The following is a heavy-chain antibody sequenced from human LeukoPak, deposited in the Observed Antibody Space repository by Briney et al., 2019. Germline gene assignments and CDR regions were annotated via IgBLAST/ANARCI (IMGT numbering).Heavy chain of an antibody. CDR3: ARVGTSTWYVLYYFDY. J-gene: IGHJ4*02. D-gene: IGHD6-13*01. CDR1: GFTFSTYT. CDR2: ISTSSHYM. V-gene: IGHV3-21*01. Sequence: PGESLRLSCAASGFTFSTYTMNWVRQAPGKGLEWVSSISTSSHYMYYADSVKGRFTISRDDAKNSLYLQMDSLRAEDTAVYYCARVGTSTWYVLYYFDYWGPGTLVTVSS.